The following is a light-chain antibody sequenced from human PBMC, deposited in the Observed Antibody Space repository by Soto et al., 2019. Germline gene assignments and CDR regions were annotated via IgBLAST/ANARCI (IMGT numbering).Light chain of an antibody. J-gene: IGKJ3*01. V-gene: IGKV1-39*01. CDR1: QSISSY. CDR3: QQSYSTPGT. Sequence: DIQMTQSPSSLSASVGDRVTITCRASQSISSYLNWYQQKPGKAPKLLIYAASSLQSGVPSRFSGNGSGTDFTLTISSLQPEDFATYYCQQSYSTPGTFGPGTKVDIK. CDR2: AAS.